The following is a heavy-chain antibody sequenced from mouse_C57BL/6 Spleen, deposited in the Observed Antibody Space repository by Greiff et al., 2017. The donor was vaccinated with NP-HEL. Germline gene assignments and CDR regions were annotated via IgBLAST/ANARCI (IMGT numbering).Heavy chain of an antibody. CDR1: GYTFTSYW. Sequence: QVQLQQPGAELVKPGASVKLSCKASGYTFTSYWMQWVKQRPGQGLAWIGEIDPSDSYTNYNQKFKGKATLTVDTSSSTAYMQLSSLTSEDSAVYYRARKDGYYYFDYWGQGTTLTVSS. D-gene: IGHD2-3*01. J-gene: IGHJ2*01. CDR2: IDPSDSYT. V-gene: IGHV1-50*01. CDR3: ARKDGYYYFDY.